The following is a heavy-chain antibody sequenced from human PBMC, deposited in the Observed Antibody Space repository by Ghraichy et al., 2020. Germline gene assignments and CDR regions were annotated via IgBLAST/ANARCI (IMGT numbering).Heavy chain of an antibody. CDR1: GGSFSGYY. J-gene: IGHJ4*02. D-gene: IGHD2-21*02. CDR2: INHSGST. V-gene: IGHV4-34*01. Sequence: SETLSLTCAVYGGSFSGYYWSWIRQPPGKGLEWIGEINHSGSTNYNPSLKSRVTISVDTSKNQFSLKLSSVTAADTAVYYCAALPTPRLVVVTAGEFDYWGQGTLVTVSS. CDR3: AALPTPRLVVVTAGEFDY.